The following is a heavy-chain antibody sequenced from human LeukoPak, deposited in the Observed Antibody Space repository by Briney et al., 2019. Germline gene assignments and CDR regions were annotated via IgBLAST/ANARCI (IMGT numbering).Heavy chain of an antibody. CDR2: IKTDGSSI. J-gene: IGHJ4*02. CDR1: GFTFSNYW. V-gene: IGHV3-74*01. CDR3: GREGHYDSRGPDY. Sequence: PGGSLRLSCGVSGFTFSNYWMHWVRHTPGKGLVWVSRIKTDGSSISYADSVTGRFTISRDNAKNTLNLQMNSLRAEDTAVYYCGREGHYDSRGPDYWGQGTLVTVSS. D-gene: IGHD3-22*01.